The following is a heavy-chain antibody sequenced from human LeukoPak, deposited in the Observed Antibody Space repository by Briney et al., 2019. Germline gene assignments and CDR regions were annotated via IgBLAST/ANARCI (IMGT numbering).Heavy chain of an antibody. V-gene: IGHV4-30-4*01. CDR1: GGSISNGDYY. Sequence: SETLSLTCTVSGGSISNGDYYWSWIRQPPGKGLEWIGYTYYSGSTYYNPSLKSRVTISVDTSKNQFSLKLSSVTAADTAVYYCARDLLPESNAFDIWGQGTMVTVSS. J-gene: IGHJ3*02. D-gene: IGHD2-15*01. CDR2: TYYSGST. CDR3: ARDLLPESNAFDI.